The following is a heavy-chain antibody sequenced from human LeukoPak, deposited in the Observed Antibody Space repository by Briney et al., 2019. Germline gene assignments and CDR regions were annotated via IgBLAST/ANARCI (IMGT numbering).Heavy chain of an antibody. CDR3: ARDRSGDGYNYYFDY. D-gene: IGHD5-24*01. J-gene: IGHJ4*02. CDR1: GYTFTSYY. V-gene: IGHV7-4-1*02. CDR2: INTNTGNP. Sequence: ASVKVSCKASGYTFTSYYMHWVRQAPGQGLEWMGWINTNTGNPTYAQGFTGRFVFSLDTSVSTAYLQISSLKAEDTAVYYCARDRSGDGYNYYFDYWGQGTLVTVSS.